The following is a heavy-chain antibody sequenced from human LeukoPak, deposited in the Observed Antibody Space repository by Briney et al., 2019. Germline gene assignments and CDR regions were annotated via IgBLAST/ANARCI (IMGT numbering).Heavy chain of an antibody. CDR2: FDPEDGET. CDR3: ATDPPYCSSTSCYFDY. Sequence: ASVKVSCKVSGYTLTELSMHWVRQAPGKGLEWMGGFDPEDGETIYAQKFQGRVTMTEDTSTDTAYTELSSLRSEGTAVYYCATDPPYCSSTSCYFDYWGQGTLVTVSS. CDR1: GYTLTELS. D-gene: IGHD2-2*01. V-gene: IGHV1-24*01. J-gene: IGHJ4*02.